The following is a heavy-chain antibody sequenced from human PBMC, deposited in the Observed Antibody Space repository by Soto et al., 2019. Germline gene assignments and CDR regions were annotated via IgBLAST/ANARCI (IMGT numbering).Heavy chain of an antibody. CDR3: ARDLEVAVAGA. J-gene: IGHJ5*02. V-gene: IGHV3-30-3*01. D-gene: IGHD6-19*01. Sequence: ESGGGVVQPGRSLRLSCAASVFTFSSYAMHWVRQAPGKGLEWVAVISYDGSNKYYADSVKGRFTISRDNSKNTLYLQMNSLRAEDTAVYYCARDLEVAVAGAWGQGTLVTVSS. CDR2: ISYDGSNK. CDR1: VFTFSSYA.